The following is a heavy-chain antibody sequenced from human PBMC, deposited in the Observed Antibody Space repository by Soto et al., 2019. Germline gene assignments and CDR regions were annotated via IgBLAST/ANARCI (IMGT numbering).Heavy chain of an antibody. Sequence: QVQLVESGGGVVQPGRSLRLSCAASGFTFSNYGMHWVRQAPNKGLEWVAGIWHDGSNKYHATSVEGRFTISRANSNNSLYLKMNSLRVEDTAVYYCAREASYQLLGQQLPAYWGQGTLVTVPS. V-gene: IGHV3-33*01. J-gene: IGHJ4*02. CDR1: GFTFSNYG. CDR3: AREASYQLLGQQLPAY. CDR2: IWHDGSNK. D-gene: IGHD6-13*01.